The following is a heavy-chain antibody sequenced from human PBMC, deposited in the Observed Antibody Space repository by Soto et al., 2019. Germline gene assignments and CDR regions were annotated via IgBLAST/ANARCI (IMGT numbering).Heavy chain of an antibody. D-gene: IGHD6-19*01. CDR2: IWYDGSNK. J-gene: IGHJ4*02. CDR1: GFTFSSYG. V-gene: IGHV3-33*01. Sequence: QVQLVESGGGVVQPGRSLRLSCAASGFTFSSYGMHWVRQATGKGLEWVAVIWYDGSNKYYADSVKGRFTISRDNSKNTRYLQMNSLRAEDTAVYYCARELYEAVAGPLSVLYWGQGTLVTVSS. CDR3: ARELYEAVAGPLSVLY.